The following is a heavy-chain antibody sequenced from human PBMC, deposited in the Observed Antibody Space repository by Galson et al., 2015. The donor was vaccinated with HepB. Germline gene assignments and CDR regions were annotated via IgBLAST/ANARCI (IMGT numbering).Heavy chain of an antibody. CDR1: GLTFNDYV. CDR3: AKETGSNGLLPIDI. D-gene: IGHD2-8*01. Sequence: SLRLSCAASGLTFNDYVMNWVRQAPGKGLEWVSCISWNSDSVGYADSVKGRFTMSRDNAKKSLYLQMNSLRAEDTALYYCAKETGSNGLLPIDIWGQGTMVTVSS. V-gene: IGHV3-9*01. J-gene: IGHJ3*02. CDR2: ISWNSDSV.